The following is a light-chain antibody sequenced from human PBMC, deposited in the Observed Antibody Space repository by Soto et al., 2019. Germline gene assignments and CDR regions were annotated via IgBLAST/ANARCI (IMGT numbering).Light chain of an antibody. Sequence: TQMNQSPSTPSASVGDRVTITCRASQSISSWLAWYQQKPGKAPKLLIYDGSSLESGVPSRFSGSGSGTEFTLTISSLQPEDFATDYCQQANSFPITFGQGTRLEIK. CDR1: QSISSW. CDR3: QQANSFPIT. J-gene: IGKJ5*01. CDR2: DGS. V-gene: IGKV1-5*01.